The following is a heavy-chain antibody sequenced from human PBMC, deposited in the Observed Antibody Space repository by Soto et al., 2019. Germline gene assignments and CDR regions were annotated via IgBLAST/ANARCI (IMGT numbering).Heavy chain of an antibody. CDR2: ISRSVSTI. CDR1: GFTFSDYY. CDR3: ATERTVTTPFDY. V-gene: IGHV3-11*01. D-gene: IGHD4-17*01. Sequence: GGSLRLSCAASGFTFSDYYMNWIRQAPGKGLEWVSYISRSVSTIYYADSVKGRFTISRDNAKNSLYLQMNSLRAEDTAVYYCATERTVTTPFDYWGQGTLVTVSS. J-gene: IGHJ4*02.